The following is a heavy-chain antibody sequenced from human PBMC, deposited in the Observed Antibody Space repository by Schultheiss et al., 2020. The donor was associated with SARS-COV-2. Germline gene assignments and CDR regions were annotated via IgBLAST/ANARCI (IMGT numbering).Heavy chain of an antibody. Sequence: ASVKVSCMASGYTFTGHYMHWVRQAPGQGLEWMGRINPNSGDTDYAQEFQGRVTMTRDTSISTAYMELRRLRSDDTAVYYCARSTSRDYYGMDVWGQGTTVTVSS. CDR1: GYTFTGHY. CDR2: INPNSGDT. J-gene: IGHJ6*02. CDR3: ARSTSRDYYGMDV. V-gene: IGHV1-2*02.